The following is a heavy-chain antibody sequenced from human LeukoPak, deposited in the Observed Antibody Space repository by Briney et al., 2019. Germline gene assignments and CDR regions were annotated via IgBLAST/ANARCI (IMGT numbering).Heavy chain of an antibody. CDR1: GYTFTSYA. CDR2: INPNSGGT. D-gene: IGHD5-24*01. J-gene: IGHJ4*02. CDR3: ARTEGYNYFDY. V-gene: IGHV1-2*04. Sequence: ASVKVSCKASGYTFTSYAMNWVRQAPGQGLEWMGWINPNSGGTNYAQKFQGWVTMTRDTSISTAYMELSRLRSDDMAVYYCARTEGYNYFDYWGQGTLVTVSS.